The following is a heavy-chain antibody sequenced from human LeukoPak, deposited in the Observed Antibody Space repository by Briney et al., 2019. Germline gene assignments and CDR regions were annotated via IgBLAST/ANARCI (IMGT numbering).Heavy chain of an antibody. D-gene: IGHD3-9*01. CDR1: GGFISSSSYY. J-gene: IGHJ1*01. V-gene: IGHV4-39*01. CDR2: ICYNGST. CDR3: ARSQYYDILTGYYEYFQH. Sequence: TVTLSLTCTVSGGFISSSSYYWGWIRQPPGKGLEWIASICYNGSTYYNPSLKSRVTISVDTSKNQFSLKVSSVTAADTAVYYCARSQYYDILTGYYEYFQHWGQGTLVTV.